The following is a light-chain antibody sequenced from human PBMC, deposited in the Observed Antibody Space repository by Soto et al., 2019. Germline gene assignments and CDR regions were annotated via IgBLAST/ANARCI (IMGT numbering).Light chain of an antibody. CDR2: AAS. V-gene: IGKV1-39*01. J-gene: IGKJ1*01. Sequence: DLQMTQSPSPLSASVGDRVTITCRASQTIASDLNWYQQRPGKAPKLLISAASSLQSGVPSRFSGSGSGTDFTLTISSLQPEDFATYYCQQSYSTPRTFGQGTKVDI. CDR3: QQSYSTPRT. CDR1: QTIASD.